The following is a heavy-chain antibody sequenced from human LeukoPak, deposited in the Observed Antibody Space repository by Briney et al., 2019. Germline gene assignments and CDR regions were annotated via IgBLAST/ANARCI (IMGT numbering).Heavy chain of an antibody. V-gene: IGHV3-30*04. CDR3: AKMAGSGWYYFDY. CDR1: GFTFTAYA. D-gene: IGHD6-19*01. Sequence: GGSLRLSCAASGFTFTAYAMHWVRQAPGKGLEWVALLAYDGTNEAYTNSVKGRFTISRDNSKNTLYLQMNSLRAEDTAVYYCAKMAGSGWYYFDYWGQGTLVTVSS. CDR2: LAYDGTNE. J-gene: IGHJ4*02.